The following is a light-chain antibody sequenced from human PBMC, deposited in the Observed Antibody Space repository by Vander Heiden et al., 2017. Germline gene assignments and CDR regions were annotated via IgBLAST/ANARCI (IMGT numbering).Light chain of an antibody. CDR1: NIATRR. Sequence: SYVLTQPLSASVPPGQTARISCAGNNIATRRLHWYPQKPGQALVLVYDENDWPSGIPERFSGSKSGNTATLTISRVEAGDEADYYCQVWGDSSDHPWVFGGGTKLTVL. V-gene: IGLV3-21*02. CDR2: DEN. CDR3: QVWGDSSDHPWV. J-gene: IGLJ3*02.